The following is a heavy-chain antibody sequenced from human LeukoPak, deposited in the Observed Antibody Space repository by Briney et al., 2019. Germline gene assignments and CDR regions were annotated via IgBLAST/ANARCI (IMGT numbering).Heavy chain of an antibody. CDR1: GYTFTSYG. CDR2: ISAYNGNT. V-gene: IGHV1-18*01. J-gene: IGHJ5*02. Sequence: GASVKVSCKASGYTFTSYGISWVRQAPGQGLEWMGWISAYNGNTNYAQKLQGRVTMTTDTSTSTAYMELRSLRSDDTAVYYCARGGTAVVVAATENWFDPWGQGTLVTVSS. D-gene: IGHD2-15*01. CDR3: ARGGTAVVVAATENWFDP.